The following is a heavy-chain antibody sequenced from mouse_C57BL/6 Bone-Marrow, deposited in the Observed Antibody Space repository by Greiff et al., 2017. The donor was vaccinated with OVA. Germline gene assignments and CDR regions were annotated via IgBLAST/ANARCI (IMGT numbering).Heavy chain of an antibody. Sequence: QVQLKQSGAELARPGASVKLSCKASGYTFTSYGISWVKQRTGQGLEWIGEIYPRSGNTYYNEKFKGKATLTANKSSSTAYMELRSLTSEDSAVYVYARGGYYPLDYWGQGTAVTVSS. V-gene: IGHV1-81*01. CDR1: GYTFTSYG. CDR2: IYPRSGNT. CDR3: ARGGYYPLDY. J-gene: IGHJ4*01. D-gene: IGHD2-3*01.